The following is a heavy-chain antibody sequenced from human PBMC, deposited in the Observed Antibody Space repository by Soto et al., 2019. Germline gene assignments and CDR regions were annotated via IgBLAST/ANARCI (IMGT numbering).Heavy chain of an antibody. CDR2: ISYDGSDH. J-gene: IGHJ3*01. V-gene: IGHV3-30*18. CDR1: GFTFNSFA. Sequence: QVQLVESGGGVVQPGGSLRLSCEASGFTFNSFAMHWVRQAPGKGPEWLALISYDGSDHYYADSVRGRFTISRDNSKITGSLQATRLRAEDTPVHYCAKDLGYCNPTACPMALELWGQGTMVTVSS. D-gene: IGHD2-15*01. CDR3: AKDLGYCNPTACPMALEL.